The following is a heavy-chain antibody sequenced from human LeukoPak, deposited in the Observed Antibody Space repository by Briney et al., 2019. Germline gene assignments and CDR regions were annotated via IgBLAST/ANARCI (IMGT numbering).Heavy chain of an antibody. CDR1: RFTFSTYG. CDR2: ISGSGNRA. CDR3: AELGITMIGGV. D-gene: IGHD3-10*02. Sequence: GGTLRLSCAASRFTFSTYGMNWVRQTPGKGLEWVAAISGSGNRAYHADSVKGRFTISRDNSKNMLYLQMNSLRAEDTALYYCAELGITMIGGVWGKGTTVTVSS. J-gene: IGHJ6*04. V-gene: IGHV3-23*01.